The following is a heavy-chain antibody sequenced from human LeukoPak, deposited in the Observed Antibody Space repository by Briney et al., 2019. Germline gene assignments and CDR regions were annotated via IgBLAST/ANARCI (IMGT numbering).Heavy chain of an antibody. D-gene: IGHD1-26*01. CDR1: GFTFSSYT. J-gene: IGHJ3*02. Sequence: GGSLRLSCATSGFTFSSYTMNWVRQAPGKGLEWVSSISSSSTYIYYAESVKGRFTISRDDAKNSLYLQMNSLRAEDTAVYYCARGPQLHDAFDIWGQGTMVTVSS. CDR3: ARGPQLHDAFDI. CDR2: ISSSSTYI. V-gene: IGHV3-21*01.